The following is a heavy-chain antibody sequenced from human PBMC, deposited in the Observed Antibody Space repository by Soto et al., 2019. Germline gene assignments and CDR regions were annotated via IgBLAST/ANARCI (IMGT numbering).Heavy chain of an antibody. J-gene: IGHJ5*02. CDR2: IRGDGART. CDR1: GFTFRRCA. CDR3: AKEADIVVVPSALEA. V-gene: IGHV3-23*01. Sequence: PGGSLRLSCAASGFTFRRCAMTWVRQGPGKGLEWVSGIRGDGARTYYGESVKGRFTVSRDNSKDTLYLQMNSLRVEDTAVYYCAKEADIVVVPSALEAWGQGTLVTVSS. D-gene: IGHD2-21*01.